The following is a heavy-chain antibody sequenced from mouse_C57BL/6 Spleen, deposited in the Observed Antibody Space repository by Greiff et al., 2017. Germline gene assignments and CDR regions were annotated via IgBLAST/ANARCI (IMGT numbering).Heavy chain of an antibody. D-gene: IGHD1-1*01. CDR3: ARTLITRGYFDV. CDR1: GYTFTSYW. Sequence: QVQLQQPGAELVRPGTSVKLSCKASGYTFTSYWMHWVKQRPGQGLEWIGVIDPSDSYTNYNQKFKGKATLTVDTSSSTAYMQLSSLTSEDSAVYYCARTLITRGYFDVWGTGTTVTVSS. CDR2: IDPSDSYT. J-gene: IGHJ1*03. V-gene: IGHV1-59*01.